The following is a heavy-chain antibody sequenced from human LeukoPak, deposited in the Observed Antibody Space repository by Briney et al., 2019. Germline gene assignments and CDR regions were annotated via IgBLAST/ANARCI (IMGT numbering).Heavy chain of an antibody. CDR2: INPSGGST. J-gene: IGHJ4*02. Sequence: GASVKVSRKASGYTFTSYYMHWVRQAPGQGLEWMGMINPSGGSTTYAQKFQGRVTMTRDTSTSTVYMELSSLRSEDTAVYYCARDYGGNPGGYWGQGTLVTVSS. D-gene: IGHD4-17*01. CDR1: GYTFTSYY. CDR3: ARDYGGNPGGY. V-gene: IGHV1-46*01.